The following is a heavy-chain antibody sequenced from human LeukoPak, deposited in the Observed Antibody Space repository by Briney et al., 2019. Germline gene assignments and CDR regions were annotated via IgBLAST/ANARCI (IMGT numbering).Heavy chain of an antibody. D-gene: IGHD3-10*01. CDR3: AKESGYYGSGSYYSAGFFDY. Sequence: GGSLRLSCAASGFTVSSSAISWVRQAPGKWLEWVSAISVIGGSTYYADSVKGRFTISRDNSKNTLYLQMNSLRAEDTAVYYCAKESGYYGSGSYYSAGFFDYWGQGTLVTVSS. V-gene: IGHV3-23*01. CDR1: GFTVSSSA. J-gene: IGHJ4*02. CDR2: ISVIGGST.